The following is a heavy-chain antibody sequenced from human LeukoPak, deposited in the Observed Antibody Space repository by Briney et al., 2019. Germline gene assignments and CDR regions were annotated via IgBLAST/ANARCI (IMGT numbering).Heavy chain of an antibody. V-gene: IGHV1-18*04. CDR1: GYTFTGYY. Sequence: ASVKVSCKASGYTFTGYYMHWVRQAPGQGLEWMGWISAYNGNTNYAQKLQGRVTMTTDTSTSTAYMELRSLRSDDTAVYYCARDQGRFGVPFDYWGQGTLVTVSS. D-gene: IGHD3-10*01. CDR3: ARDQGRFGVPFDY. CDR2: ISAYNGNT. J-gene: IGHJ4*02.